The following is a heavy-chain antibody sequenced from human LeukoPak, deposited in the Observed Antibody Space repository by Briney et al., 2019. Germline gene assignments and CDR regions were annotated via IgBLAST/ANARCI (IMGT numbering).Heavy chain of an antibody. V-gene: IGHV3-7*03. J-gene: IGHJ5*02. CDR3: AKSGSSVFWS. D-gene: IGHD3-3*02. Sequence: GGTLRLSCAASGFTFTNHWMSWVRQAPGKGLEWVANIKEDGSEKYYVDSVKGRFTVSRDNVKNSLFLQMNSLRVDDTAVYYCAKSGSSVFWSWGQGTLVTVSS. CDR1: GFTFTNHW. CDR2: IKEDGSEK.